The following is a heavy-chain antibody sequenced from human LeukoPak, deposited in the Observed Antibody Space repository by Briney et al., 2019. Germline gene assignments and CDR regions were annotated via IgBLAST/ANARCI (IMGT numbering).Heavy chain of an antibody. J-gene: IGHJ4*02. V-gene: IGHV4-34*01. Sequence: SETLSLTCAVYGESLSSYYWTWIRQPPEKGLEWIGDINYSGSTNYNPSLKSRVTISVDTSENQFSLKLSSVTAADTAVYYCATPGIAAAGDLYYFDYWGQGTLVTVSS. CDR3: ATPGIAAAGDLYYFDY. CDR1: GESLSSYY. D-gene: IGHD6-13*01. CDR2: INYSGST.